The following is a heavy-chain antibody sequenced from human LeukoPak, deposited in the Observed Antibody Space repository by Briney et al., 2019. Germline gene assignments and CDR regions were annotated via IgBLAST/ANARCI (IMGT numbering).Heavy chain of an antibody. J-gene: IGHJ6*02. CDR2: ISSSSSYI. D-gene: IGHD5-24*01. V-gene: IGHV3-21*01. CDR3: ARSPVDGYYYYGMDV. Sequence: GGSLRLSCAASGFTFSSYSMNWVRRAPGKGLEWVSSISSSSSYIYYADSVKGRFTISRDNSKNTLYLQMNSLRAEDTAVYYCARSPVDGYYYYGMDVWGQGTTVTVSS. CDR1: GFTFSSYS.